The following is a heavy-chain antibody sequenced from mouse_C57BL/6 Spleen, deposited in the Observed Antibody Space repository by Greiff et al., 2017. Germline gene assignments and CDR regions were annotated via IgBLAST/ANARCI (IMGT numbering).Heavy chain of an antibody. V-gene: IGHV1-15*01. Sequence: QVQLQQSGAELVRPGASVTLSCKASGYTFTDYEMHWVKQTPVHGLEWIGAIDPETGGTAYNQKFKGKAILTADKSSSTAYMELRSLTSEDSAVYYCTRRQSIYYDYDNYWGQGTTLTVSS. CDR1: GYTFTDYE. D-gene: IGHD2-4*01. CDR2: IDPETGGT. CDR3: TRRQSIYYDYDNY. J-gene: IGHJ2*01.